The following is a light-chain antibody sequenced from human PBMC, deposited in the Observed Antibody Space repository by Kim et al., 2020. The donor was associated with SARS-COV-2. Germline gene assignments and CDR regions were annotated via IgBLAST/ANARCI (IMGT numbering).Light chain of an antibody. CDR3: QTWGTGIRVV. CDR1: SGNSSSA. Sequence: SVKLTCTLGSGNSSSAIAWHQQQPEKGPRYLMKLNSDGSHSKGDGIPDRFSGSSSGAERYLTISSLQSEDEADYYCQTWGTGIRVVFGGGTQLTVL. J-gene: IGLJ2*01. CDR2: LNSDGSH. V-gene: IGLV4-69*01.